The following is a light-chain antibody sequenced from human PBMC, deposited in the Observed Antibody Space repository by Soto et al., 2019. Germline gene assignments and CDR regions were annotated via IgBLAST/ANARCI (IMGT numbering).Light chain of an antibody. CDR3: QPYNSYSWT. Sequence: DIQRTRSPSTPSAYVGDRVTITCRASQSINTWLAWYQQKPGKAPKLLIYDASTLESGVPSRFSGSGSGTEFSLTISSLQTDDCATYYCQPYNSYSWTFGQGTKVDIK. CDR1: QSINTW. J-gene: IGKJ1*01. CDR2: DAS. V-gene: IGKV1-5*01.